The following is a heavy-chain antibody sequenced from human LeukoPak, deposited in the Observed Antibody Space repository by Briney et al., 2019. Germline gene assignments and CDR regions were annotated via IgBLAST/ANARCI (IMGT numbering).Heavy chain of an antibody. V-gene: IGHV1-69*05. Sequence: SVKVSCKASGGTFSSYAISWVRQAPGQGLEWMGGIIPIFGTANYAQKFQGRVTITTDESTSTAYMELGSLRSEDTAVYYCARAGDSSGYYQYYFDYWGQGTLVTVSS. CDR3: ARAGDSSGYYQYYFDY. CDR1: GGTFSSYA. D-gene: IGHD3-22*01. CDR2: IIPIFGTA. J-gene: IGHJ4*02.